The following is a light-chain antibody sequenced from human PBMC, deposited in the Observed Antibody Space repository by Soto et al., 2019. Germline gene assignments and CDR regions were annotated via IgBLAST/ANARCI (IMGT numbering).Light chain of an antibody. Sequence: QSVLTQPPSASGSPGQSVIISCTGTSSDVGGYNYVSWYQQHPGRAPKLMIYEVSKRPSGVPDRFSGSKSGNTASLTVSGLQAEDEAEYYCTSYAGSNNYVYGTGTKVTVL. V-gene: IGLV2-8*01. J-gene: IGLJ1*01. CDR3: TSYAGSNNYV. CDR1: SSDVGGYNY. CDR2: EVS.